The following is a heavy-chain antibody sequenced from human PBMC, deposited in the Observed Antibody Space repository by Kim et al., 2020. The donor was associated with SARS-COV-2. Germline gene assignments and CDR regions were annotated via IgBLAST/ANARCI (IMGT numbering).Heavy chain of an antibody. Sequence: GGSLRLSCAASGFTFGDYAMHWVRQAPGKGLEWVSGISWNSGSIGYVDSVKGRFTISRDNAKNSLYLQMNSLRAEDTALYYCAKDLSIAVAGTYYYYGMDVWGQGTTVTVSS. V-gene: IGHV3-9*01. J-gene: IGHJ6*02. CDR3: AKDLSIAVAGTYYYYGMDV. D-gene: IGHD6-19*01. CDR2: ISWNSGSI. CDR1: GFTFGDYA.